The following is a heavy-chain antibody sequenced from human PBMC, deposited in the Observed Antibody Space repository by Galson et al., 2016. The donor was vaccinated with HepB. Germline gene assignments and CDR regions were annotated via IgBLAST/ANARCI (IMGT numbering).Heavy chain of an antibody. V-gene: IGHV4-34*01. J-gene: IGHJ6*02. Sequence: LSLTCAVYGGSFSGYSWSWIRQPPGKGLEWIGEISLSGSTNYIPSLKSRLTISVDTSKNQLSLRLTSVTAADTAVYYCARERGYCSSNTCYRGYYYGMDVWGQGATVTVSS. D-gene: IGHD2-2*02. CDR2: ISLSGST. CDR1: GGSFSGYS. CDR3: ARERGYCSSNTCYRGYYYGMDV.